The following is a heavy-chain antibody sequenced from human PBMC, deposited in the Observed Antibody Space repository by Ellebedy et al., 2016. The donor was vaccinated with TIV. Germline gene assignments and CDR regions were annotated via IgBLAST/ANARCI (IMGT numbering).Heavy chain of an antibody. V-gene: IGHV4-59*12. Sequence: SETLSLTCTVSGGSISSYYWSWIRQPPGKGLEWIGYIYYSGSTNYNPSLKSRVTISVDTSKNQFSLKLSSVTAADTAVYYCARFEGNLKRQDAFDIWGQGTMVTVSS. CDR3: ARFEGNLKRQDAFDI. CDR2: IYYSGST. CDR1: GGSISSYY. J-gene: IGHJ3*02.